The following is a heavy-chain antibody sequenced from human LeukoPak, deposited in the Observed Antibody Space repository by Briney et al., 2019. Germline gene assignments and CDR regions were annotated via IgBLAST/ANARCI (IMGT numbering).Heavy chain of an antibody. Sequence: GGSLRLSCAASGFTVSSNYMSWVRQAPGKGLEWVSHISSSGRTKYYADSVKGRFTISRDNAKNSLFLQMNSLRAEDTAIYYCARGGWFGELLFDYWGQGTLVTVSS. V-gene: IGHV3-11*04. CDR1: GFTVSSNY. CDR3: ARGGWFGELLFDY. D-gene: IGHD3-10*01. J-gene: IGHJ4*02. CDR2: ISSSGRTK.